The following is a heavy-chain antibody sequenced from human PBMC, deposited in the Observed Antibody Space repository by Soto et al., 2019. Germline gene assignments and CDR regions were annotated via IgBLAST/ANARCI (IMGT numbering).Heavy chain of an antibody. Sequence: GGSLRLSCAASGFTFSSYSMNWVRQAPGKGLEWVSGVNWNGGSTGYADSVKGRFTISRDNAKNSLYLQMNSLRAEDTAVYYCAKRGGIAAAGKHDAFDIWGQGTMVTVSS. CDR3: AKRGGIAAAGKHDAFDI. CDR2: VNWNGGST. V-gene: IGHV3-20*04. J-gene: IGHJ3*02. CDR1: GFTFSSYS. D-gene: IGHD6-13*01.